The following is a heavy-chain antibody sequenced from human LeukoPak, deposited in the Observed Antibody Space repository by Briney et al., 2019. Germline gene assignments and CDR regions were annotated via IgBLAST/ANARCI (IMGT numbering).Heavy chain of an antibody. CDR2: ISGSGTST. Sequence: PGGSLRLSCAASGFTFSSYGMSWVRQAPGKGLEWVPAISGSGTSTYYADSVKGRYTISRDNSKNTLYLQMNSLRAEDTAVYYCAKGNYDILTGYLYYFDYWGQGTLVTVSS. V-gene: IGHV3-23*01. CDR1: GFTFSSYG. CDR3: AKGNYDILTGYLYYFDY. D-gene: IGHD3-9*01. J-gene: IGHJ4*02.